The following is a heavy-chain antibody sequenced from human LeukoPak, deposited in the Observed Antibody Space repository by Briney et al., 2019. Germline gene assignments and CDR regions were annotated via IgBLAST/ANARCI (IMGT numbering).Heavy chain of an antibody. CDR2: IYYSGST. CDR3: ARSAPVRGVLFDY. V-gene: IGHV4-31*03. J-gene: IGHJ4*02. D-gene: IGHD3-10*01. Sequence: SETLSLTCTVSGGSISSGGYYWSWIRQHPGKGLEWIGYIYYSGSTYYNPPLKSRVTISVDTSKNQFSLKLSSVTAADTAVYYCARSAPVRGVLFDYWGQGTLVTVSS. CDR1: GGSISSGGYY.